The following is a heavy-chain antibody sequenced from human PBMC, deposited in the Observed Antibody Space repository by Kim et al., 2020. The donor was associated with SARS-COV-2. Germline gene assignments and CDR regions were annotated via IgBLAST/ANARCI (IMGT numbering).Heavy chain of an antibody. Sequence: SETLSLTCTVSGYSISSGYYWGWIRQPPGKGLEWIGSIYHSGSTYYNPSLKSRVTISVDTSKNQFSLKLSSVTAADTAVYYCARDGEAAGFDYWGQGTL. J-gene: IGHJ4*02. D-gene: IGHD6-13*01. V-gene: IGHV4-38-2*02. CDR1: GYSISSGYY. CDR2: IYHSGST. CDR3: ARDGEAAGFDY.